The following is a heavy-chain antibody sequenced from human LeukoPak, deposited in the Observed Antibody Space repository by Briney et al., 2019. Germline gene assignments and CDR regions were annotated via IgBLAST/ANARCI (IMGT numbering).Heavy chain of an antibody. Sequence: GGSLRLSCAASGXTFSSYGLHWVRPAPGKGLEWVAVISYDGSNKYYADSVKGRFTISRDNSKNTLYLQMNSLRAEDTAVYYCAREVKQWLVRSGVDYWGQGTLVTVSS. CDR2: ISYDGSNK. V-gene: IGHV3-30*03. J-gene: IGHJ4*02. D-gene: IGHD6-19*01. CDR1: GXTFSSYG. CDR3: AREVKQWLVRSGVDY.